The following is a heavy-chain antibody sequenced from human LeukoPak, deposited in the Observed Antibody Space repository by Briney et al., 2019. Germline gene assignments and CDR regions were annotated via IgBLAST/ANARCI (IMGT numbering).Heavy chain of an antibody. CDR3: ARGGDFWSGYKTHEYGLDV. D-gene: IGHD3-3*01. V-gene: IGHV3-30-3*01. CDR1: GFTFSSYT. J-gene: IGHJ6*02. Sequence: GGSLRLSCAASGFTFSSYTMHWVRQAPGKGLEWVAVISYDGSKKYHADSVKGRFTISRDNSNKMQYLEMDSLRADDTAVYYCARGGDFWSGYKTHEYGLDVWGQGTTVTVSS. CDR2: ISYDGSKK.